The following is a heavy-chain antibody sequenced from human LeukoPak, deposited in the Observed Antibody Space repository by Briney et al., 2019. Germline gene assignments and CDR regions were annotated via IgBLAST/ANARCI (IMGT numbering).Heavy chain of an antibody. CDR3: ARVPGGWINWFDP. CDR2: VYYSGRT. Sequence: SETLSLTCTVSGGSISRDTYYCAWIRQSPGRGLEWLGSVYYSGRTDYNPSLKSRVTIFVDTSKNQLSLRLSAVTAADTAVYYCARVPGGWINWFDPWGQGTLVTVSS. V-gene: IGHV4-39*01. CDR1: GGSISRDTYY. J-gene: IGHJ5*02. D-gene: IGHD6-19*01.